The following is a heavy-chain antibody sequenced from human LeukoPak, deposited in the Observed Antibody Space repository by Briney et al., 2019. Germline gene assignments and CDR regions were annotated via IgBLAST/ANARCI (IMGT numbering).Heavy chain of an antibody. CDR1: GGSVSSYY. CDR2: LHTSGST. Sequence: PSETLSLTCTVSGGSVSSYYWSWIRQPAGEGLEWIGRLHTSGSTHYNPSLKSRVTMSLDTSRNQFSLKLNSVTAADTAVYYCAKSNGYGLVDIWGQGTMVTVSS. CDR3: AKSNGYGLVDI. D-gene: IGHD3-10*01. J-gene: IGHJ3*02. V-gene: IGHV4-4*07.